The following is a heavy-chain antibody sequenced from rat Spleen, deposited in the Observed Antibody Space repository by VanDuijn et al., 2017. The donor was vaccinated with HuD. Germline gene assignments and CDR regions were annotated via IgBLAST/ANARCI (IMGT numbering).Heavy chain of an antibody. V-gene: IGHV5-31*01. CDR3: TREGYYGPTGDY. CDR2: ITNTGGST. J-gene: IGHJ2*01. Sequence: EVQLVESGGGLVQPGRSLKLSCVASGFTFNNYWMTWIRQAPGKGLEWVASITNTGGSTYYPDSVKGRFTISRDNAKSTLYLQMNSLRSEDTATYYCTREGYYGPTGDYWGQGVMVTVSS. D-gene: IGHD1-7*01. CDR1: GFTFNNYW.